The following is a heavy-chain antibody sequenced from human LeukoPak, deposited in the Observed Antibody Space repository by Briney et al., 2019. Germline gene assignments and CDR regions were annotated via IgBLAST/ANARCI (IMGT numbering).Heavy chain of an antibody. Sequence: AASVKVSCTASGYTFTRHYMDWVRQAPGQGLEWMGIINPSGGSTSYAQKFQGRVTLTSDTSTSTVHMELISLTSEDTAVYYCARAVDTATYNFDYWGQGTLVTVSS. CDR1: GYTFTRHY. CDR3: ARAVDTATYNFDY. D-gene: IGHD5-18*01. V-gene: IGHV1-46*01. J-gene: IGHJ4*02. CDR2: INPSGGST.